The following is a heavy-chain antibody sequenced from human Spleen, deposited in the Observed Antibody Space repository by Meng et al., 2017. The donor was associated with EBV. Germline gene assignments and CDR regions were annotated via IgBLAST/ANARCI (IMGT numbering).Heavy chain of an antibody. CDR2: SNHSGST. CDR1: GGAVSGFY. Sequence: QVQSPQLRSGLLKPSETLSLPCAVYGGAVSGFYWIWIRQSPEKGLEWIGESNHSGSTTYNPSLKSRVTISVDTSKDQFSLRLTSVTAADTAIYYCARGRTVARSPWSDPWGQGTLVTVSS. V-gene: IGHV4-34*01. D-gene: IGHD6-6*01. J-gene: IGHJ5*02. CDR3: ARGRTVARSPWSDP.